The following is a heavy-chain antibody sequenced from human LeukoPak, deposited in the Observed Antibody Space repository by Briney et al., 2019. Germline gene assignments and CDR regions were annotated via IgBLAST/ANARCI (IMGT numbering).Heavy chain of an antibody. CDR3: AKDFPLGGYAFDY. D-gene: IGHD5-12*01. CDR2: ISYDGSNK. J-gene: IGHJ4*02. CDR1: GFTFSSYG. V-gene: IGHV3-30*18. Sequence: QPGGSLRLSCAAPGFTFSSYGMHWVRQGPGKGLEWGAVISYDGSNKYYADSVKGRFTISRDNSKNTLYLQMNGLRAEDTAVYYCAKDFPLGGYAFDYWGQGTLVTVSS.